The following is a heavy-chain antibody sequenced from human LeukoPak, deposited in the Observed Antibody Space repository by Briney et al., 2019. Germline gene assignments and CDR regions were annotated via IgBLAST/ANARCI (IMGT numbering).Heavy chain of an antibody. J-gene: IGHJ4*02. V-gene: IGHV4-59*01. CDR1: GGSISSFF. Sequence: LETLCLTCTLSGGSISSFFWSWIREPPGPGLEWMGYINYSGNTKDSPSHKCPVTISVATCKNQFSLKLSPVSAADPAVSACARYHYSGTSCLYFDSCGQGTLVTVSS. D-gene: IGHD2-2*01. CDR2: INYSGNT. CDR3: ARYHYSGTSCLYFDS.